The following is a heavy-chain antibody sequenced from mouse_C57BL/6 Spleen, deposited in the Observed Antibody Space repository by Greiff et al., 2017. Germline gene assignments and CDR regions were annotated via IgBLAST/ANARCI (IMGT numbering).Heavy chain of an antibody. J-gene: IGHJ2*01. CDR1: GYTFTSYW. CDR2: IDPSDSET. Sequence: QVQLQQPGAELVRPGSSVKLSCKASGYTFTSYWMHWVKQRPIQGLEWIGNIDPSDSETHYNQKFKDKATLTVDKSSSTAYMQLSSLTSADSAVYYCARSDTAVYFDYWGQGTTLTVSS. V-gene: IGHV1-52*01. CDR3: ARSDTAVYFDY.